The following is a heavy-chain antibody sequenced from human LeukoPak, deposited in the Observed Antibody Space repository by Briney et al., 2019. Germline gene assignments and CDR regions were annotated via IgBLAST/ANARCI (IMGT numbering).Heavy chain of an antibody. J-gene: IGHJ2*01. CDR1: GYRFSTYY. CDR2: IYPGDSVA. D-gene: IGHD4-17*01. Sequence: GESLKISFKGSGYRFSTYYIAWVRPMPGKGLEWMGTIYPGDSVARYSPSFQGQVTVSADKSLNTAHLQWSSLKASDSAMYYCARPANGTVSGLWYFDLWGRGTLVTVSS. V-gene: IGHV5-51*01. CDR3: ARPANGTVSGLWYFDL.